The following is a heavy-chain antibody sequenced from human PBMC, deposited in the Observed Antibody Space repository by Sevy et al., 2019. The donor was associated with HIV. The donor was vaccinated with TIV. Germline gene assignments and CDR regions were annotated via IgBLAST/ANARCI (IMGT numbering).Heavy chain of an antibody. V-gene: IGHV3-33*01. D-gene: IGHD3-10*01. CDR2: TWYDGINR. CDR3: ARDNLLPIMVSMVRGALSFYFDY. J-gene: IGHJ4*02. Sequence: GGSLRLSCAASGFSLNDYGIHWVRQAPGKGLESVAVTWYDGINRFYGDSVKGRFTISRDNSKNTLYLQMDSLRVEDTAVYYCARDNLLPIMVSMVRGALSFYFDYWGQGSLVTVSS. CDR1: GFSLNDYG.